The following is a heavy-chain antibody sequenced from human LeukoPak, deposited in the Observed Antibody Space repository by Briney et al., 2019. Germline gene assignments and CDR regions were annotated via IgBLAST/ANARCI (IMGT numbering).Heavy chain of an antibody. Sequence: SETLSLTCAVYGGSFSGYYWGWIRQPPGKGLEWIGSIYYSGSTYYNPSLKSRVTISVDTSKNQFSLKLSSVTAADTAVYYCARDQIWLRGFDPWGQGTLVTVSS. J-gene: IGHJ5*02. CDR1: GGSFSGYY. CDR2: IYYSGST. CDR3: ARDQIWLRGFDP. V-gene: IGHV4-34*01. D-gene: IGHD3-9*01.